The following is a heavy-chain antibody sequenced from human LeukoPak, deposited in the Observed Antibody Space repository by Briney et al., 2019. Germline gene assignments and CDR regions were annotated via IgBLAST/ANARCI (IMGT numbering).Heavy chain of an antibody. CDR2: ISGRGHSA. V-gene: IGHV3-23*01. CDR1: GFTFSNYA. CDR3: AKDQAYYYDNSGYYTGAFDI. J-gene: IGHJ3*02. Sequence: GGSLRLSCAASGFTFSNYAMSWVRQAPGKGLEWVSAISGRGHSAFYADSVNGRFTISRDNSKKMVYLQMNSLGVEDRAVYYCAKDQAYYYDNSGYYTGAFDIWGQGTMVTVSS. D-gene: IGHD3-22*01.